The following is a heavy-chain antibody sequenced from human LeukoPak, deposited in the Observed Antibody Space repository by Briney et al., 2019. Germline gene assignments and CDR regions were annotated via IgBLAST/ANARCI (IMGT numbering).Heavy chain of an antibody. Sequence: SETLSLTCTVSGGSISSSSYYWGWLRQPPGKGLEWIGSIDYSGSTYYNPSLKSRVTISVDTSKNQFSLKMSSVNAADTAVYYCASGYYDSSGYSRIFDYWGQGTLVTVSS. J-gene: IGHJ4*02. D-gene: IGHD3-22*01. V-gene: IGHV4-39*07. CDR2: IDYSGST. CDR1: GGSISSSSYY. CDR3: ASGYYDSSGYSRIFDY.